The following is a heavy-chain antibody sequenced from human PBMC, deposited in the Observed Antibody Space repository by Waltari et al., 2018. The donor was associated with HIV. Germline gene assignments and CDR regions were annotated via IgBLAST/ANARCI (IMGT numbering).Heavy chain of an antibody. D-gene: IGHD3-10*01. J-gene: IGHJ4*02. CDR1: GYPFTGHY. V-gene: IGHV1-2*02. CDR3: TRVGFGSGTYYFPGGY. CDR2: INPNSGDT. Sequence: QVQLVQSGAAVKSPGASVKVSCKASGYPFTGHYIHRVRQAPRQGLEWMGWINPNSGDTNYAQKFQGRVIMTRDTSINTVYMELSRLTSDDTAVYYCTRVGFGSGTYYFPGGYWGQGTLVTVSS.